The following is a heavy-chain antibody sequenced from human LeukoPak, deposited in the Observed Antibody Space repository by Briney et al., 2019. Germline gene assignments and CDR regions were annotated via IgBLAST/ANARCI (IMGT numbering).Heavy chain of an antibody. D-gene: IGHD6-13*01. J-gene: IGHJ4*01. CDR1: GFTSSSYW. CDR2: IKQNGSEK. CDR3: ARRRGSSSLDY. V-gene: IGHV3-7*01. Sequence: GGSLRLSCAASGFTSSSYWMSWVRQAPGKGLEWVANIKQNGSEKYYVDSVKGRFTISRDNAKNSLYLQMNSLRADDMAVYYCARRRGSSSLDYWGQGTLVTVSS.